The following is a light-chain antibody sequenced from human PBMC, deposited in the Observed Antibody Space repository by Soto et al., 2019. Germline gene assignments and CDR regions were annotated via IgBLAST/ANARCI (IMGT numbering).Light chain of an antibody. Sequence: QSALPQPPSVSGSPGQSVTISCTGTSSDIGSYNYVSWYQQHPGKAPKVMIYDVSKRPSGVPDRLSCSKSGNTASLIISGLQAEDEADYYCCSYAGSYTYVFGSGTKVTVL. CDR1: SSDIGSYNY. J-gene: IGLJ1*01. CDR3: CSYAGSYTYV. V-gene: IGLV2-11*01. CDR2: DVS.